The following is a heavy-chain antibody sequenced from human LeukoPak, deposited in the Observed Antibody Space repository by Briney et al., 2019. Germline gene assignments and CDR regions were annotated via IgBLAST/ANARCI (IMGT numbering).Heavy chain of an antibody. J-gene: IGHJ4*02. CDR3: ARGGLYSSTLGY. CDR2: ISGSGTII. Sequence: PGGSLRLSCAASGFTFSSYEMQWVRQAPGKGLQWVSYISGSGTIIYYADSVKGRFTISRDNAKNPLYLQMSSLRAEDTAVYYCARGGLYSSTLGYWGQGTLVTVSS. D-gene: IGHD6-19*01. CDR1: GFTFSSYE. V-gene: IGHV3-48*03.